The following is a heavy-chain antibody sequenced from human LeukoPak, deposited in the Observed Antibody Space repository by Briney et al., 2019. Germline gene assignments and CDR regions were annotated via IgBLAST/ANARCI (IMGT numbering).Heavy chain of an antibody. CDR1: GGSFSGYY. V-gene: IGHV4-34*01. CDR2: INHSGST. Sequence: SETLSLTCAVYGGSFSGYYWSWIRQPPGKGLEWIGEINHSGSTNYNPSLKSRVTISVDTSKNQFSLKLSSVTAADTAVYYCARVGDGYDYWGQGTLVTVPS. J-gene: IGHJ4*02. D-gene: IGHD5-24*01. CDR3: ARVGDGYDY.